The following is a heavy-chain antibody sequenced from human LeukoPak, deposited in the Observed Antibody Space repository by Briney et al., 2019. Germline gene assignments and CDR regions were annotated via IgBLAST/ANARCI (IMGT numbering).Heavy chain of an antibody. V-gene: IGHV1-18*01. CDR3: ARDNYYDSSGYYSPPDY. D-gene: IGHD3-22*01. CDR1: GYIFTNYE. J-gene: IGHJ4*02. CDR2: ISAYNGNT. Sequence: ASVKISCKASGYIFTNYEMNWVRQAPGQGLEWMGWISAYNGNTNYAQKLQGRVTMTTDTSTSTAYMELRSLRSDDTAVYYCARDNYYDSSGYYSPPDYWGQGTLVTVSS.